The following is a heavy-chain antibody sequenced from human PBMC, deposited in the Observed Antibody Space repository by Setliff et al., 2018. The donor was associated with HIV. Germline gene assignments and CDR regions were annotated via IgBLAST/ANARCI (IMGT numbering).Heavy chain of an antibody. Sequence: SETLSLTCTVSGVSISNGDHYWNWIRQHPGKGLEWIGYIYYTGTTYYNPSLENRVTMSVDTSKNQVSLKLTSVTAADTAMYYCAGGRYFRDIRDSRFDFWGQGMLVTVSS. CDR1: GVSISNGDHY. V-gene: IGHV4-31*03. CDR2: IYYTGTT. D-gene: IGHD3-9*01. J-gene: IGHJ4*02. CDR3: AGGRYFRDIRDSRFDF.